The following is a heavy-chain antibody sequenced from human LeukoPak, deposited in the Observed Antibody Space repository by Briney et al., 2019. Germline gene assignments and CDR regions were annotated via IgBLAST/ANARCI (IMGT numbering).Heavy chain of an antibody. J-gene: IGHJ4*02. D-gene: IGHD5-12*01. CDR2: ISSSSSYT. CDR3: ARGGYSGYDWVDY. V-gene: IGHV3-11*05. CDR1: GFTFSDYY. Sequence: GGSLRLSCAVSGFTFSDYYMSWIRQAPGKGLEWVSYISSSSSYTNYADSVKGRFTISRDNAKNSLYLQMNSLRAEGTAVYYCARGGYSGYDWVDYWGQGTLVTVSS.